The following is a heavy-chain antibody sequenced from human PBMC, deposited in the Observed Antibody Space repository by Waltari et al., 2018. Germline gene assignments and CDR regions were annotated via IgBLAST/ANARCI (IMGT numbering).Heavy chain of an antibody. Sequence: EVQLVESGGGLVQPGGSLRLSCAASGLTIRGYWMHWVRQAPGKGPVGISRSNSDESSTNYADSVRGRFTISRDNAKNTLYLQMDSLRVEDTAVYYCVRYSSGSFDWGQGTLVTVSS. CDR2: SNSDESST. J-gene: IGHJ4*02. CDR1: GLTIRGYW. CDR3: VRYSSGSFD. D-gene: IGHD6-19*01. V-gene: IGHV3-74*01.